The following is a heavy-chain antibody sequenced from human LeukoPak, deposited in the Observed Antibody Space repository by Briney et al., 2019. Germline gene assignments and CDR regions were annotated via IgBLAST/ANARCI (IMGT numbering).Heavy chain of an antibody. CDR3: ARGGVDYDSSGLIDY. CDR1: GGSISSYY. V-gene: IGHV4-59*01. CDR2: IYYSGSN. J-gene: IGHJ4*02. Sequence: KSSETLSLTCTVSGGSISSYYWSWIRQPPGKGLEWIGYIYYSGSNNYNPSLKGRVTISVDTSKNQFSLKLNSVTAADTAVYYCARGGVDYDSSGLIDYWGQGTLVTVSS. D-gene: IGHD3-22*01.